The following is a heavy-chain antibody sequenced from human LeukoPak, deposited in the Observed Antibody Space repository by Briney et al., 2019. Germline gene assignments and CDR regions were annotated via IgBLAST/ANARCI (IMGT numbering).Heavy chain of an antibody. J-gene: IGHJ1*01. V-gene: IGHV3-74*01. CDR1: GFTFSTYW. CDR3: ARAPSEIGAYYPEYFRH. Sequence: GGSLRLSCAASGFTFSTYWMPWVRQAPGKGLVWVSRIKSDGGTNYADSVKGRFTISRDNAKKTVSLQMNSLRPEDTGVYYCARAPSEIGAYYPEYFRHWGQGTLVTVSS. D-gene: IGHD3-22*01. CDR2: IKSDGGT.